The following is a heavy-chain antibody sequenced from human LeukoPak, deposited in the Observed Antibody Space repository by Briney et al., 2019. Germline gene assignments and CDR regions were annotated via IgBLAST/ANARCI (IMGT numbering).Heavy chain of an antibody. Sequence: YYWSWIRXPPGKGLEWIGEINHSGSTNYNPSLKSRVTISVDTSKNQFSLKLSSVTAADTAVYYCARKAPYSFDYWGQGTLVTVSS. V-gene: IGHV4-34*01. CDR1: YY. J-gene: IGHJ4*02. D-gene: IGHD2-21*01. CDR3: ARKAPYSFDY. CDR2: INHSGST.